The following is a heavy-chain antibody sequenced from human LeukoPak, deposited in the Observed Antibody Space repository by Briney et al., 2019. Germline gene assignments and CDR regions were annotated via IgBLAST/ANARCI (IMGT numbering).Heavy chain of an antibody. D-gene: IGHD3-3*01. CDR1: GYTFTSYY. J-gene: IGHJ4*02. CDR2: INPSGGST. V-gene: IGHV1-46*01. Sequence: ASVKVSCKASGYTFTSYYMHWVRQAPGQGLEWMGIINPSGGSTSYAQKFQGRVTITADESTSTAYMELSSLRSEDTAVYYCARVFSRTTIFGVVINYYFDYWGQGTLVTVSS. CDR3: ARVFSRTTIFGVVINYYFDY.